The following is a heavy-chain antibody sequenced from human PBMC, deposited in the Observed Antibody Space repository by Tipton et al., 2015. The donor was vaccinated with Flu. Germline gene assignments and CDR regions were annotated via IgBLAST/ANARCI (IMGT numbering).Heavy chain of an antibody. CDR2: LYTSGSA. CDR1: GGSISSGSYY. V-gene: IGHV4-61*02. D-gene: IGHD1-26*01. Sequence: TLSFTCTVSGGSISSGSYYWSWIRQPAGQGLDWIGRLYTSGSANYNPSLKSRVTLSLDRSKNQFSLRLSSVTAADTAVYYCARASQWELLESWGQGTLVTVSS. CDR3: ARASQWELLES. J-gene: IGHJ5*02.